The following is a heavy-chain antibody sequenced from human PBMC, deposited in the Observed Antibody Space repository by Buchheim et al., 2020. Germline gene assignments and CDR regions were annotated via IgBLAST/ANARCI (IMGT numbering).Heavy chain of an antibody. CDR2: IISGGGRT. D-gene: IGHD4-17*01. CDR1: GFTFSSNA. CDR3: AKTVTVGSYYFAY. J-gene: IGHJ4*02. V-gene: IGHV3-23*01. Sequence: EVQLLESGGGLVQRGGSLRLSCGASGFTFSSNAMSWVRKAPGKGLEWVSDIISGGGRTYYSASVKGRFTIPSDDSKNTLYLQMNSLRAEDSAIYYCAKTVTVGSYYFAYWGQGTL.